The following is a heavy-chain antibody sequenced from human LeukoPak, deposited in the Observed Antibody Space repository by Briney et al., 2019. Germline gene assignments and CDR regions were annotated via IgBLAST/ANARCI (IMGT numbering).Heavy chain of an antibody. CDR3: ARGRYYGMDV. Sequence: GGSLRLSCAASGSTFTSYWMHWVRQAPGKGLVWVSRVNSDGSSTTYADSVKGRFTISRDNAKNTLYLQMNSLRAEDTAVYYCARGRYYGMDVWGQGTTVTVSS. CDR1: GSTFTSYW. V-gene: IGHV3-74*01. CDR2: VNSDGSST. J-gene: IGHJ6*02.